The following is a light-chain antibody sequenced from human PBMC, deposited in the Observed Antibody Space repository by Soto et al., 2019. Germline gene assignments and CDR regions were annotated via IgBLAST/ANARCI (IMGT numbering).Light chain of an antibody. CDR3: RSYTSSSTLYV. CDR2: EVT. CDR1: SSDVGAYNH. V-gene: IGLV2-14*01. Sequence: QSALTQPASVSGSPGQSITISCTGTSSDVGAYNHVSWYQLHPGKAPKLIIFEVTNRPSGVSTRFSGSKSGDTASLTISGLHPEDEADYYCRSYTSSSTLYVFGTGTKLTVL. J-gene: IGLJ1*01.